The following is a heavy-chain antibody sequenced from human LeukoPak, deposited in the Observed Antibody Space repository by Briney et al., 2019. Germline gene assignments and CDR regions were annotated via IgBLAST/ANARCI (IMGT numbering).Heavy chain of an antibody. Sequence: GGSLRLSCAASGFTFSNAWMSWVRQAPGKGLEWVGRIKSKTDGGTTDYAAPVKRRSTISRDDSKNTLYLQMNRLKTEDTAVYYCTRDDGGNGDAFDIWGQGTMVTVSS. D-gene: IGHD4-23*01. V-gene: IGHV3-15*01. CDR3: TRDDGGNGDAFDI. J-gene: IGHJ3*02. CDR1: GFTFSNAW. CDR2: IKSKTDGGTT.